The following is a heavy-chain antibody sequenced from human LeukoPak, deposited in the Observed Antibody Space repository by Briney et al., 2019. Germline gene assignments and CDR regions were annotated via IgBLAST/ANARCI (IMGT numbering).Heavy chain of an antibody. CDR2: IYHSGST. CDR1: GYSISSGYY. Sequence: PSETLSLTCTVSGYSISSGYYWGWIRQPPGKGLEWIGSIYHSGSTYYNPSLTSRVTISLDTSKNQFSLRLSSVTAADTAVYYCARCPYYYYYMDVWGKGTTVTIPS. J-gene: IGHJ6*03. V-gene: IGHV4-38-2*02. CDR3: ARCPYYYYYMDV.